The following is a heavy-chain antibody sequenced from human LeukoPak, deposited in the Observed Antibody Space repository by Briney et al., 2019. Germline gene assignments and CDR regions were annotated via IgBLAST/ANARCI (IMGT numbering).Heavy chain of an antibody. D-gene: IGHD2-15*01. CDR3: ARTTEGYCRGRSCYSYYYYMDV. CDR2: IHYSGST. Sequence: SETLSLTCTVSGGSISSYYWSWIRQPPGKGLEWIGYIHYSGSTNYNPSLKSRVTILVDTSKNQFSLKLSSVTAADTAVYYCARTTEGYCRGRSCYSYYYYMDVWGKGTTVTVSS. CDR1: GGSISSYY. V-gene: IGHV4-59*01. J-gene: IGHJ6*03.